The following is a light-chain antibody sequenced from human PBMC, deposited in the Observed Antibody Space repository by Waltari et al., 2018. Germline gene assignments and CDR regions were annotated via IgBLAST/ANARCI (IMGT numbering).Light chain of an antibody. CDR1: TSASGQYYY. V-gene: IGLV2-14*03. J-gene: IGLJ1*01. CDR2: DFT. CDR3: CSFRGGDSFV. Sequence: QSALTQPASVSGSPGQSITISCTRTTSASGQYYYLSCYQQFPAKAPKPMIYDFTKRPSGVSSRFSGSKSGNTASLTISGLQAEDEGDYYCCSFRGGDSFVFGTGTRVTVV.